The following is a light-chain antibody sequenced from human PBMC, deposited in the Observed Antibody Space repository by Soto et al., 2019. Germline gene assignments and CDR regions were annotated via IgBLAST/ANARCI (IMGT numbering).Light chain of an antibody. CDR1: NIGSKS. CDR3: QVWDSSPVV. Sequence: SNELTQPPSVSVAPGKTARITCGGNNIGSKSVHWYQQKPGQAPVLVIYYDSDRPSGIPERFSGSNSGNTATLTISRVEAGDEADYYSQVWDSSPVVFGGGTKLTVL. V-gene: IGLV3-21*04. CDR2: YDS. J-gene: IGLJ2*01.